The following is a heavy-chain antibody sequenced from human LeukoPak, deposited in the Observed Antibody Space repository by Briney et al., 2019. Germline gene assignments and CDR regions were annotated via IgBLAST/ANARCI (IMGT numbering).Heavy chain of an antibody. D-gene: IGHD3-3*01. CDR1: GGSISSSSYY. J-gene: IGHJ4*02. CDR3: TCGYYSRGDY. Sequence: PSETLSLTCTVSGGSISSSSYYWGWIRQPPGKGLEWIGTIYYSGSTYYNPSLKSRVTISVDTSKNQFSLKLSSVTAADTAVYYCTCGYYSRGDYWGQGTPVTVSS. V-gene: IGHV4-39*01. CDR2: IYYSGST.